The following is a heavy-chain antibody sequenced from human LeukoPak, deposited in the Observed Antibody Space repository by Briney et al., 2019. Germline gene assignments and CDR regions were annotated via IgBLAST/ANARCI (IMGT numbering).Heavy chain of an antibody. V-gene: IGHV4-30-2*01. CDR2: IYHSGST. CDR3: ASGSGHYYGSGSYFFDY. J-gene: IGHJ4*02. CDR1: GGSISSGGYS. Sequence: SETLSLTCAVSGGSISSGGYSWSWIRQPPGKGLEWIGYIYHSGSTCYNPSLKSRVTISVDRSKNQFSLKLSSVTAADTAVYYCASGSGHYYGSGSYFFDYWGQGTLVTVSS. D-gene: IGHD3-10*01.